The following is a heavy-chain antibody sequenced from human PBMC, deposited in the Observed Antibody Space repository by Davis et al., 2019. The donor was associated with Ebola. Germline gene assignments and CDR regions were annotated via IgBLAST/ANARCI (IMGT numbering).Heavy chain of an antibody. Sequence: ASVKVSRKASGYTFTSYDINWVRQATGQGLEWMGWMNPNSGNTDYAQKFQGRVTITRDTSASTAYMELSSLRSEDTAVYYCARGDGFRGTVTREYYYYGMDVWGQGTTVTVSS. CDR2: MNPNSGNT. J-gene: IGHJ6*02. CDR3: ARGDGFRGTVTREYYYYGMDV. V-gene: IGHV1-8*01. D-gene: IGHD4-17*01. CDR1: GYTFTSYD.